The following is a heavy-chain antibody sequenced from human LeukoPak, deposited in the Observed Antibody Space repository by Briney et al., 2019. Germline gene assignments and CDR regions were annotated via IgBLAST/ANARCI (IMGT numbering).Heavy chain of an antibody. CDR3: AKDSSSGWYYFDY. J-gene: IGHJ4*02. CDR1: GFTFSSYA. D-gene: IGHD6-19*01. V-gene: IGHV3-23*01. Sequence: GGSLRLSCAASGFTFSSYAMSWVRQAPGKGLEWVSAMSASGGGTYYADSVKGRFTISRDNSKSTLYLQMNSLRAEDTAVYDCAKDSSSGWYYFDYWGQGTLVTVSS. CDR2: MSASGGGT.